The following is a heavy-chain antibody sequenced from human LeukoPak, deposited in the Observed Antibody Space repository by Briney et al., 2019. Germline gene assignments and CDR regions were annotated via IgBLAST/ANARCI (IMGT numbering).Heavy chain of an antibody. J-gene: IGHJ4*02. V-gene: IGHV4-4*07. CDR1: GGSITNYY. Sequence: PSETLSLTCTVSGGSITNYYWGWIRQLAGRALEWIGHIYSTGSTNYNPSLKSRATIAGGTSKNQFTLKLSSVTAPDTAVYYCARGIPRGYYYGSGYPRPFDYWGQGILVTVSS. CDR2: IYSTGST. D-gene: IGHD3-22*01. CDR3: ARGIPRGYYYGSGYPRPFDY.